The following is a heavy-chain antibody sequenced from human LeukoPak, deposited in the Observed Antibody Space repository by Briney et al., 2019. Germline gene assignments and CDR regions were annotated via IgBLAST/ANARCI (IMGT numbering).Heavy chain of an antibody. V-gene: IGHV4-34*01. J-gene: IGHJ6*02. CDR1: GGSFSGYY. Sequence: SETLSLTCAVYGGSFSGYYWSWIRQPPGKGLEWIGEINHSGSTNYNPSLKSRVTISVDTSKNQFSLKLSSVTAADTAVYYCARRGMEQWPSYYYYGMDVWGQGTTVTVSS. CDR2: INHSGST. CDR3: ARRGMEQWPSYYYYGMDV. D-gene: IGHD6-19*01.